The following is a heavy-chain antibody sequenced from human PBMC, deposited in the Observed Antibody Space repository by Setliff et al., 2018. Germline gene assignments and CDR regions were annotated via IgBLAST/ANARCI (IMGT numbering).Heavy chain of an antibody. CDR2: VFSGGSP. CDR3: ARLYHNDNSADFRRAPFDV. Sequence: SETLSLTCAVSNFSVNSGYTWGWIRQPPGKGLEWIGYVFSGGSPNYSPSFKSRVTMSIDTSKNQFSLKLGSVTAADTAVYYCARLYHNDNSADFRRAPFDVWGQGIMVTVSS. J-gene: IGHJ3*01. CDR1: NFSVNSGYT. D-gene: IGHD3-22*01. V-gene: IGHV4-38-2*01.